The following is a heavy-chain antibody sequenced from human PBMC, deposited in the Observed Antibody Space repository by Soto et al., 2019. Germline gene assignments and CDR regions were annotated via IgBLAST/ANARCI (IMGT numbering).Heavy chain of an antibody. CDR2: IYYSGST. CDR3: ARLGAGAYYYGSGSYYSFDY. CDR1: GGSISSSSYY. Sequence: SETLSLTCTVSGGSISSSSYYWGWIRQPPGKGLEWIGSIYYSGSTYYNPSLKSRVTISVDTSKNQFSLKLSSVTAADTAVYYCARLGAGAYYYGSGSYYSFDYWGQRTLVTGSS. J-gene: IGHJ4*02. D-gene: IGHD3-10*01. V-gene: IGHV4-39*01.